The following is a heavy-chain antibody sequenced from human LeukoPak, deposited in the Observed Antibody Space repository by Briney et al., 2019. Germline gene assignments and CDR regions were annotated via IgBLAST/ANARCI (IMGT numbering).Heavy chain of an antibody. D-gene: IGHD3-22*01. Sequence: PSETLSLTCTVSGGSISSGSYYWSWIRQLAGKGLEWIGRIYTSGSTNYNPSLKSRVTISVDTSKNQFSLKLSSVTAADTAVYYCARDRGYYDSSGYYAYYIDYWGQGTLVTVSS. CDR3: ARDRGYYDSSGYYAYYIDY. V-gene: IGHV4-61*02. J-gene: IGHJ4*02. CDR2: IYTSGST. CDR1: GGSISSGSYY.